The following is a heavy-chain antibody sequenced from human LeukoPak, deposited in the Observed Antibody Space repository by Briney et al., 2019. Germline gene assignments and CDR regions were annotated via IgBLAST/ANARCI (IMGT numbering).Heavy chain of an antibody. D-gene: IGHD4-17*01. V-gene: IGHV3-23*01. CDR3: AKDPPTTVTNVPRGYYGMDV. CDR2: ISGSGGST. J-gene: IGHJ6*02. Sequence: PGGSLRLSCAASGFTFSSYAMSWVRQAPGKGLEWVSAISGSGGSTYYADSVKGRFTISRDNSKNTLYLQMNSLRAEDTAVYYCAKDPPTTVTNVPRGYYGMDVWGQGTTVTVSS. CDR1: GFTFSSYA.